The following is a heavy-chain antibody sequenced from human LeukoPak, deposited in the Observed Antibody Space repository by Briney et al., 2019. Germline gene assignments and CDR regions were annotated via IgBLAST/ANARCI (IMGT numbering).Heavy chain of an antibody. CDR3: TKDHIGYNQPIDY. CDR1: GFTFSSCA. V-gene: IGHV3-23*01. Sequence: GASLTLSCAASGFTFSSCAMNWVRQAPGKGLEWVSTVSGGGGSTYYADSVKGRFTISRDNSKNTVHLHMSSLRAEDTAIYFCTKDHIGYNQPIDYWGQGTLVTVSS. D-gene: IGHD5-24*01. CDR2: VSGGGGST. J-gene: IGHJ4*02.